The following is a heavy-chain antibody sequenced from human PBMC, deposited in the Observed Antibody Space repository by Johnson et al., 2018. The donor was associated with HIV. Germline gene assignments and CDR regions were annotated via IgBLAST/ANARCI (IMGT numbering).Heavy chain of an antibody. Sequence: VQLVESGGAVIQPGGSLRLSCAASGFTFNDYAMHWVRQVPGNGLEWVSLIRWDGAVTRYVDSVKGRFTISRDNSKNSLYLQMNSLRPEDTGLYYCAKDIASGYTNGGTLDIWGQGTMVTVSS. CDR3: AKDIASGYTNGGTLDI. CDR2: IRWDGAVT. CDR1: GFTFNDYA. D-gene: IGHD6-19*01. V-gene: IGHV3-43D*03. J-gene: IGHJ3*02.